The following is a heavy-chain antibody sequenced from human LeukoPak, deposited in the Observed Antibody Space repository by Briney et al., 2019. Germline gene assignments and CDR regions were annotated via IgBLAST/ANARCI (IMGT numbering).Heavy chain of an antibody. CDR2: ISGSGATT. CDR1: GFTFSSYA. V-gene: IGHV3-23*01. J-gene: IGHJ4*02. CDR3: AKDYYDSGIN. D-gene: IGHD3-10*01. Sequence: GGSLRLSCAASGFTFSSYAMGWVRQAPGKGLEWVSVISGSGATTYYADSVKGRFTISRDNSKNTLYLQMNSLRVDDTAVYYCAKDYYDSGINWSQGTLVTVSS.